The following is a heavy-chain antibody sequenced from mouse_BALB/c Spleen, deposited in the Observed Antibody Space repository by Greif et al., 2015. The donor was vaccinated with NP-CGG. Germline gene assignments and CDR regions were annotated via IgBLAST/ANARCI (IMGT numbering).Heavy chain of an antibody. Sequence: VQLQQSGAELVMPGASVKMSCKASGYTFTDYWMHWVKQRPGRGLEWIGAIDTSDSYTSYNQKFKGKATLTVDESSSTAYMQLSSLTSEDAAVYYCASITTVVATDYWGQGTTLTVSS. V-gene: IGHV1-69*01. D-gene: IGHD1-1*01. CDR2: IDTSDSYT. J-gene: IGHJ2*01. CDR1: GYTFTDYW. CDR3: ASITTVVATDY.